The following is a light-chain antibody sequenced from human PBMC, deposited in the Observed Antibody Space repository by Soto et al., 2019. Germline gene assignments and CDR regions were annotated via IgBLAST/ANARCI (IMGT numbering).Light chain of an antibody. CDR1: QSVDSSY. CDR3: QQFGRSPLT. V-gene: IGKV3-20*01. J-gene: IGKJ3*01. CDR2: GPS. Sequence: IVLTQSPGTLSLSPGERATLSCRASQSVDSSYLAWYQQKPGQAPRLLLYGPSYRATGIPDRFSGSGSGTDFTLTISRLEPEDFAVYYCQQFGRSPLTFGPGTKVDIK.